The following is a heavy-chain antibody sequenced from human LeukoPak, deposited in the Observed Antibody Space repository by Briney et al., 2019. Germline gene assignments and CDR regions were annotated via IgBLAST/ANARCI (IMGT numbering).Heavy chain of an antibody. V-gene: IGHV3-7*01. Sequence: PGGSLRLSCAAEGFRFSSYWMTWVRQTAGEGLGWVANIKRDGGVEYYVDSVKDRFTISRDNSKDSLHLQMNSLRAEDTAVYYCARDSNSHGSGYYFDAFDMWGEGTMVTVSS. CDR2: IKRDGGVE. D-gene: IGHD3-22*01. CDR1: GFRFSSYW. CDR3: ARDSNSHGSGYYFDAFDM. J-gene: IGHJ3*02.